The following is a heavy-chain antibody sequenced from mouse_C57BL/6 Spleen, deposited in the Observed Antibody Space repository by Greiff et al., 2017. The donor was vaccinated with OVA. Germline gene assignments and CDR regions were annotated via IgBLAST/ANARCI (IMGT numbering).Heavy chain of an antibody. CDR1: GFTFNNYW. J-gene: IGHJ2*01. CDR3: TGGATVFDY. CDR2: IRLKSDNYAT. Sequence: EVKLMESGGGLVQPGGSMKLSCVASGFTFNNYWMNWVRQSPEKGLEWVAQIRLKSDNYATHYAESVKGRFTISRDDSKSSVYLQMNNLRAEDTGIYYCTGGATVFDYWGQGTTLTVSS. D-gene: IGHD1-1*01. V-gene: IGHV6-3*01.